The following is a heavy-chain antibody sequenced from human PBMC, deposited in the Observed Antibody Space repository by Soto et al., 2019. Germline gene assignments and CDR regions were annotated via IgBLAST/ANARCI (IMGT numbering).Heavy chain of an antibody. J-gene: IGHJ5*02. D-gene: IGHD2-15*01. V-gene: IGHV1-69*01. CDR3: ARGKDIVVVVAATGFDP. CDR1: GVTFSSYA. Sequence: QVQLVQSGAEVKKPRSSVKVSCKASGVTFSSYAISWVRQAPGQGLEWMGGIIPIFGTANYAQKFQGSVTITADESTSTAYMELSSLRSEATAVYYRARGKDIVVVVAATGFDPWGQGTLVTVSS. CDR2: IIPIFGTA.